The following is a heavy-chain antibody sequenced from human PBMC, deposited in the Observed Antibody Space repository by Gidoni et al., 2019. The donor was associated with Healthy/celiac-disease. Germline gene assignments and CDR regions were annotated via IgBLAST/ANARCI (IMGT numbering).Heavy chain of an antibody. Sequence: QVELVESGGGVVQPGRSMRRSCAASGFTFSSYGMHWVRQAPGQGLEWVAVISYDGSNKYYADSVKGRFTISRDNSKNTLYLQMNSLRAEDTAVYYCAIGVTRFLSYPDYWGQGTLVTVSS. D-gene: IGHD2-21*02. V-gene: IGHV3-30*03. CDR1: GFTFSSYG. CDR3: AIGVTRFLSYPDY. J-gene: IGHJ4*02. CDR2: ISYDGSNK.